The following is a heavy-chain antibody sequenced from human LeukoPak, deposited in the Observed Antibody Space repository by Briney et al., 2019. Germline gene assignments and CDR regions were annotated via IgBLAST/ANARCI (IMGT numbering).Heavy chain of an antibody. CDR2: IYYSGST. J-gene: IGHJ4*02. Sequence: SETLPLTCTVSGGSISSGGYYWSWIRQHPGKGLEWIGYIYYSGSTYYNPSLKSRVTISVDTSKNQFSLKLSSVTAADTAVYYCARGLTQYDSSGYSYYFDYWGQGTLVTVSS. CDR1: GGSISSGGYY. V-gene: IGHV4-31*03. CDR3: ARGLTQYDSSGYSYYFDY. D-gene: IGHD3-22*01.